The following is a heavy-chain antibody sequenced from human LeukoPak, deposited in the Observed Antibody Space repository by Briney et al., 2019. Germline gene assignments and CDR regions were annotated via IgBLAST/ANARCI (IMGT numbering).Heavy chain of an antibody. CDR1: GGSFSGYY. J-gene: IGHJ4*02. V-gene: IGHV4-34*01. CDR3: ARGPPFDY. Sequence: SETLSLTCAIYGGSFSGYYWSWIRQPPGKGLEWIGEINHSGSTNYNPSLKSRVTISVDTSKNQFSLKLSSVTAADTAVYYCARGPPFDYWGQGTLVTVSS. CDR2: INHSGST.